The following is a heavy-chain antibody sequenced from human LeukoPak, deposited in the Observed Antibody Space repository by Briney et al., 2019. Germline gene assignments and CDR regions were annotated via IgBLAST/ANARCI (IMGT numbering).Heavy chain of an antibody. V-gene: IGHV4-34*01. CDR1: GGSFSGYY. Sequence: SETLSLTCAVYGGSFSGYYWSWIRQPPGKGLEWIGEINHSGSTNYNPSLKSRVTISVDTSKNQFSLKLSSVTAADTAVYYCARGVSSGYFDYWGQGTLVTVSS. CDR3: ARGVSSGYFDY. D-gene: IGHD3-10*01. J-gene: IGHJ4*02. CDR2: INHSGST.